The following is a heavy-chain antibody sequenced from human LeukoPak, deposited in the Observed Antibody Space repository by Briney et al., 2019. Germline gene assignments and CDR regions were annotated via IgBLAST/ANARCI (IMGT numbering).Heavy chain of an antibody. CDR2: IYYSGST. Sequence: NPSETLSLTCTVSGGSISSYYWSWIRQPPGKGLEWIGCIYYSGSTNYNPSLKSRVTISVDTSKNQFSLKLSSVTAADTAVYYCARVTSSGWYLFDYWGQGTLVTVSS. D-gene: IGHD6-19*01. J-gene: IGHJ4*02. CDR3: ARVTSSGWYLFDY. V-gene: IGHV4-59*01. CDR1: GGSISSYY.